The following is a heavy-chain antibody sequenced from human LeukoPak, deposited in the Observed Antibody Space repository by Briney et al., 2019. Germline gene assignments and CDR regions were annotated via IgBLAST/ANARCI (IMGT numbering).Heavy chain of an antibody. CDR3: ARGGVTYYYDSSGYSVNLREYFQH. CDR2: IIPIFGTA. Sequence: GASVKVSCKASGGTFSSYAISWVRQAPGQGLEWMGRIIPIFGTANYAQKFQGRVTITTDKSTSTAYMELSSLRSEDTAVYYCARGGVTYYYDSSGYSVNLREYFQHWGQGTLVTVSS. CDR1: GGTFSSYA. V-gene: IGHV1-69*05. J-gene: IGHJ1*01. D-gene: IGHD3-22*01.